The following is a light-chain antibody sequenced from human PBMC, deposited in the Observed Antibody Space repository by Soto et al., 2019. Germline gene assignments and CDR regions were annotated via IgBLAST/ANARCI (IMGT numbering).Light chain of an antibody. V-gene: IGKV3-20*01. Sequence: EILLTQSPGTLSLSPGERVAVSCRASQSVSSNFLAWYQQKPGQAPRLLIYGASNRAAGIPDRFSGSGSGTDFTLTISRLEPEDFAVYYCHQYSSSRRTFGQGTKVDI. CDR3: HQYSSSRRT. J-gene: IGKJ1*01. CDR2: GAS. CDR1: QSVSSNF.